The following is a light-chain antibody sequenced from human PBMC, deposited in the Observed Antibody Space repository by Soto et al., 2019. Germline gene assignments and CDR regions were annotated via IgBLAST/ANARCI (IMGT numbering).Light chain of an antibody. CDR2: EVN. CDR3: SSSAGIYHYLV. Sequence: QSVLTQPPSASGSPGQSVTISCTGTSSDIGGYNSVSWYQQHPGKAPRLMIYEVNKRPSGVPDRFSGSKSGYTASLTVSGLHTEDEAFYYCSSSAGIYHYLVFGGGTKLTV. J-gene: IGLJ3*02. V-gene: IGLV2-8*01. CDR1: SSDIGGYNS.